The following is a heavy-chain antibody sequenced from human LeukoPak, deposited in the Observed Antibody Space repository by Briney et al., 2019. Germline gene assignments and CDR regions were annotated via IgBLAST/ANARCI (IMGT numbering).Heavy chain of an antibody. Sequence: GGSLRLSCAASGFTVSSNYMSWVRQAPGKGLEWVSVIYSGGSTYYADSVKGRFTISRDNSKNTPYLQMNSLRAEDTAVYYYARDRRGLEWLSGAVWGHYYYMDVWGKGTTVTVSS. V-gene: IGHV3-53*01. J-gene: IGHJ6*03. CDR1: GFTVSSNY. D-gene: IGHD3-3*01. CDR2: IYSGGST. CDR3: ARDRRGLEWLSGAVWGHYYYMDV.